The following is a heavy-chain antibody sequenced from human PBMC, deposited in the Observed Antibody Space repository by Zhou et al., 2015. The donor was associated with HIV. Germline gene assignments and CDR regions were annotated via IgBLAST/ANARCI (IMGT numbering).Heavy chain of an antibody. D-gene: IGHD3-3*01. CDR1: GGTFSTYT. V-gene: IGHV1-69*01. Sequence: QVQLXQSGAEVKKPGSSVKVSCKASGGTFSTYTIGWVRQAPGQGLEWMGGIIPLSGASSYAHKFQDRLTITADESTSTAYMELTGLRSEDTAVYYCARHRSLAWGQGTLVTVSP. CDR3: ARHRSLA. J-gene: IGHJ5*02. CDR2: IIPLSGAS.